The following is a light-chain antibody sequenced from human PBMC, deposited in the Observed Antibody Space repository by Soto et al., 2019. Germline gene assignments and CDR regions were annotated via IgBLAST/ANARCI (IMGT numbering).Light chain of an antibody. J-gene: IGLJ2*01. Sequence: QSMLTQPPSVSAAPGQKVTISCSGSNSNIGNNYVSWYQQLPGAAPKLLIYDTYKRPSGIPDRFSGSKSGASATLDIAGIQTGDEADYYCAAWDNNLSAVVFGGGTKLTVL. CDR2: DTY. V-gene: IGLV1-51*01. CDR1: NSNIGNNY. CDR3: AAWDNNLSAVV.